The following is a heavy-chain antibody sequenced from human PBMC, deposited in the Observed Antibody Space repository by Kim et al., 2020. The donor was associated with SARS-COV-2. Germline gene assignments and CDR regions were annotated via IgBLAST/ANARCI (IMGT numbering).Heavy chain of an antibody. Sequence: GGSLRLSCAASGFTFSSYGMHWVRQAPGKGLEWVAVISYDGSNKYYADSVKGRFTISRDNSKNTLYLQMNSLRAEDTAVYYCAKDCDIVVVVAATGVLDYWGQGTLVTVSS. J-gene: IGHJ4*02. V-gene: IGHV3-30*18. CDR3: AKDCDIVVVVAATGVLDY. D-gene: IGHD2-15*01. CDR2: ISYDGSNK. CDR1: GFTFSSYG.